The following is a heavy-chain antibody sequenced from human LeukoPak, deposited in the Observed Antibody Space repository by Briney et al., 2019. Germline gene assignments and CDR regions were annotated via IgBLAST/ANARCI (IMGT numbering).Heavy chain of an antibody. CDR3: ARARRGGDYDSYFDY. D-gene: IGHD4-17*01. J-gene: IGHJ4*02. Sequence: ASVKVSCKASGYTFTSYGISWVRQAPGQGLEWMGWISAYNGNTNYAQKLQGRVTMTTDTSTSTAYMELRSLRSDDTAVYYCARARRGGDYDSYFDYWGQGTLVTVSS. CDR2: ISAYNGNT. V-gene: IGHV1-18*01. CDR1: GYTFTSYG.